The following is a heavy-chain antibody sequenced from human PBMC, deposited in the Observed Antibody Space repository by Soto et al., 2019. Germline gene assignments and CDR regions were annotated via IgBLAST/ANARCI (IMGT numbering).Heavy chain of an antibody. CDR2: IYYSGST. J-gene: IGHJ5*02. V-gene: IGHV4-39*01. CDR1: GGSISSSSYY. Sequence: SETLSLTCTVSGGSISSSSYYWGWIRQPPGKGLEWIGSIYYSGSTYYNPSLKSRVPISVDTSKNHFSLKLSSVTAADTAVYYCARVYCSGGSCYFAWFDPWGQGTLVTVSS. CDR3: ARVYCSGGSCYFAWFDP. D-gene: IGHD2-15*01.